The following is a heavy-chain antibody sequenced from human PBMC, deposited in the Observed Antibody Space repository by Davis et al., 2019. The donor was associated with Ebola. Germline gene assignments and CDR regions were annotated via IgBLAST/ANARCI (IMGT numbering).Heavy chain of an antibody. CDR3: AGEVAATSNFDY. Sequence: PGGSLRLSCAASGFTFSSYAMSWVRQAPGKGLEWVSSISSRSTYIYYADSVKGRFTISRDNAKNSLYLQMNSLRAEDTAVYYCAGEVAATSNFDYWGQGILVTVSS. J-gene: IGHJ4*02. V-gene: IGHV3-21*01. CDR1: GFTFSSYA. CDR2: ISSRSTYI. D-gene: IGHD2-15*01.